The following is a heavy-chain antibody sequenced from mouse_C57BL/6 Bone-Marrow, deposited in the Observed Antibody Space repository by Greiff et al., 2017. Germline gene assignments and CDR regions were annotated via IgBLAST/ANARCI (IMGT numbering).Heavy chain of an antibody. D-gene: IGHD2-1*01. V-gene: IGHV1-59*01. J-gene: IGHJ3*01. CDR2: IDPSDSYT. Sequence: QVQLQQPGAELVRPGTSVKLSCKASGYTFTSYWMHWVKQRPGQGLEWIGVIDPSDSYTNYNQKFKGKATLTVDTSSSTAYMQLSSLTSEDSAVYYCARDHLRCYPSWGQGTLVTVSA. CDR1: GYTFTSYW. CDR3: ARDHLRCYPS.